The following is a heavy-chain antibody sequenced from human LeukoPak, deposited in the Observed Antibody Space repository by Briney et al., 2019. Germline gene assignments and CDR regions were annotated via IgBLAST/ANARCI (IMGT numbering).Heavy chain of an antibody. J-gene: IGHJ2*01. CDR2: IYTSGST. CDR1: GGSISSYY. Sequence: SETLSLTCTVSGGSISSYYWSWIRQPAGKGLEWIGRIYTSGSTNCNPSLKSRVTMSVDTSKNQFSLKLSSVTAADTAVYYCARSRDYVSWYFDLWGRGTLVTVSS. CDR3: ARSRDYVSWYFDL. D-gene: IGHD4-17*01. V-gene: IGHV4-4*07.